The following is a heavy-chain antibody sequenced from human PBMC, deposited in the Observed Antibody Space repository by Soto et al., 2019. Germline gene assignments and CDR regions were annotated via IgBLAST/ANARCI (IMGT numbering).Heavy chain of an antibody. Sequence: GGSLRLSCAASGFTFSGYAMHWVRQAPGKGLEWVAVISYDGSNKYYADSVKGRFTISRDNSKNTLYLQMNSLRAEDTAVYYCARWVAAPGWFDPWGQGTLVTVSS. CDR2: ISYDGSNK. CDR3: ARWVAAPGWFDP. CDR1: GFTFSGYA. V-gene: IGHV3-30-3*01. J-gene: IGHJ5*02. D-gene: IGHD2-15*01.